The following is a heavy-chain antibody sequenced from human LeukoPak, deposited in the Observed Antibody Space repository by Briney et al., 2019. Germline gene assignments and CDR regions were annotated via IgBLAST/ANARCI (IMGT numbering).Heavy chain of an antibody. CDR2: ISSNGDST. CDR3: TRIDDHDTSGYYDS. J-gene: IGHJ4*02. Sequence: GGSLRLSCAGSGFTFRNYPIHWVRQAPGMGLEYVSAISSNGDSTYYANSVQGRFSISRDNSKNTAHLQLGSLRAEDMAVYYCTRIDDHDTSGYYDSRGQGTLVTVSS. D-gene: IGHD3-22*01. V-gene: IGHV3-64*01. CDR1: GFTFRNYP.